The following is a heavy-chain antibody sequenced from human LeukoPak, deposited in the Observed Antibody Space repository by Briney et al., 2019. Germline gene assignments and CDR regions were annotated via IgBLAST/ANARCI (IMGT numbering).Heavy chain of an antibody. J-gene: IGHJ6*03. CDR1: GGSISSGSYY. Sequence: SQTLSLTCTVSGGSISSGSYYWSWLRQPAGKGLEGIGRIYTSGSTNYNPSLKSRVTISVDTSKNQFSLKLSSVTAADTAVYYCARCHYDSSGYYSYYYYYYMDVWGKGTTVTISS. D-gene: IGHD3-22*01. CDR2: IYTSGST. V-gene: IGHV4-61*02. CDR3: ARCHYDSSGYYSYYYYYYMDV.